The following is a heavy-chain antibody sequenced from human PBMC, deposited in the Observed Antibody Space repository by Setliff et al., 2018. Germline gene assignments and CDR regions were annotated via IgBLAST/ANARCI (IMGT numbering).Heavy chain of an antibody. D-gene: IGHD3-22*01. CDR1: GFTFCDYA. V-gene: IGHV3-49*04. Sequence: GGSLRLSCTASGFTFCDYAMSWVRQAPGKGLEWVGFIRSKAYGGTTEYAASVKGRFTISRDNAKNSLYLQMNSLRAEDTAVYYCARDRSYYYDSSGYYPLWGQGTMVTVSS. CDR3: ARDRSYYYDSSGYYPL. CDR2: IRSKAYGGTT. J-gene: IGHJ3*01.